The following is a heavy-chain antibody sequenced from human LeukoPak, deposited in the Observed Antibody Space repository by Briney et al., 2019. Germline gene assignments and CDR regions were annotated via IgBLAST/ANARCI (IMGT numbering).Heavy chain of an antibody. V-gene: IGHV3-66*01. CDR2: IYSGGST. J-gene: IGHJ4*02. D-gene: IGHD3-16*02. Sequence: GGSLRLSCAASGFTVSSNYMSWVRQAPGKGLEWVSVIYSGGSTYYADSVKGRFTISRDNSKNTLYLQMNSLRAEDTAVYYCARAYDYVWGSYPGIDYWGQGTLVTVSS. CDR1: GFTVSSNY. CDR3: ARAYDYVWGSYPGIDY.